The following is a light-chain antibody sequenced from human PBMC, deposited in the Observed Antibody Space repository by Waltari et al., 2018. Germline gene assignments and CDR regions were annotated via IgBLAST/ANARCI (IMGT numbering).Light chain of an antibody. CDR2: KDD. J-gene: IGLJ3*02. CDR3: QSYDSSDLWV. V-gene: IGLV6-57*01. Sequence: QPGPGIFPTPVIFKDDQPPFGVSERSSGPIDCSSNSAFLTISGLKTEDEADYYCQSYDSSDLWVVGGGTRLTVL.